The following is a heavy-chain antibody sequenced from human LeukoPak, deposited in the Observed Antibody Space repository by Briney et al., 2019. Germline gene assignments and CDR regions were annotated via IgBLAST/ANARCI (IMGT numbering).Heavy chain of an antibody. CDR3: ARVPGRMTTVSFDY. D-gene: IGHD4-11*01. J-gene: IGHJ4*02. CDR1: GFTFSSYS. V-gene: IGHV3-48*04. Sequence: GGSLRLSCVASGFTFSSYSMNWVRQAPGKGLEWVSYISSSSSAIYYADSVKGRFTISRDNAKNSLYLQMNSLRAEDTAVYYCARVPGRMTTVSFDYWGQGTLVTVSS. CDR2: ISSSSSAI.